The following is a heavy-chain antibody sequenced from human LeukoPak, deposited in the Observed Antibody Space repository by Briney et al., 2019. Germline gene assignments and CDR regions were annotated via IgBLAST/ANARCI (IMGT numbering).Heavy chain of an antibody. D-gene: IGHD4-23*01. Sequence: SGTLSLTCAVSGDSISSDIWWNWVRQPPGKGLEWIGEIHHSGGIDYNPSLKSRVTISLDKSKNQFSLELNSVTAADTALYYCARGADYGGNSVPFDYWGQGTLVTVSS. V-gene: IGHV4-4*02. CDR2: IHHSGGI. J-gene: IGHJ4*02. CDR1: GDSISSDIW. CDR3: ARGADYGGNSVPFDY.